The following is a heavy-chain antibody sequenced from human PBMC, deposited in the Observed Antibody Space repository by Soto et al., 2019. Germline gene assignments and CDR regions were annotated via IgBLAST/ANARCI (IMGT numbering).Heavy chain of an antibody. CDR1: GFTFSDFE. D-gene: IGHD1-7*01. CDR2: ISYDGSNQ. V-gene: IGHV3-30-3*01. Sequence: QVQLVESGGGVVQPGRSLRLSCSASGFTFSDFEMYWVRQAPGKGLDWVSFISYDGSNQYYAGSVKGRFTVSRDNSKNTFFLLMNSLRPEDTAVYFCARRTGTAPRFDYWGQGTLVTVSS. CDR3: ARRTGTAPRFDY. J-gene: IGHJ4*02.